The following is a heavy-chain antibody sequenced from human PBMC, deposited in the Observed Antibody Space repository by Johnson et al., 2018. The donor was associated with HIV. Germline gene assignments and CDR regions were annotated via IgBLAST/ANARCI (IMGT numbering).Heavy chain of an antibody. CDR2: ISYDGSNK. D-gene: IGHD6-13*01. V-gene: IGHV3-30*18. CDR1: GFTFSSYG. CDR3: AKTGAAAGLKDAFDI. J-gene: IGHJ3*02. Sequence: QVQLVESGGGLVQPGGSLRLSCAASGFTFSSYGMHWVRQAPGKGLEWVAVISYDGSNKYYADSVKGRFTIYRDNSNNTLFLQMNSLRAEDTAVYFCAKTGAAAGLKDAFDIWGQGTMVTVSS.